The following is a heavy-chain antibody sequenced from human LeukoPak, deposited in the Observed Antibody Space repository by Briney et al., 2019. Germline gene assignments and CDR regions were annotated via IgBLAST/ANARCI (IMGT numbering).Heavy chain of an antibody. CDR1: GGSFSGYY. CDR3: ARHLSPVSRYDILTGYYRDYYMDV. V-gene: IGHV4-34*01. J-gene: IGHJ6*03. D-gene: IGHD3-9*01. Sequence: SETLSLTCAVYGGSFSGYYWSWIRQPPGKGLEWIGSIYYSGSTYYNPSLKSRVTISVDTSKNQFSLKLSSVTAADTAVYYCARHLSPVSRYDILTGYYRDYYMDVWGKGTTVTISS. CDR2: IYYSGST.